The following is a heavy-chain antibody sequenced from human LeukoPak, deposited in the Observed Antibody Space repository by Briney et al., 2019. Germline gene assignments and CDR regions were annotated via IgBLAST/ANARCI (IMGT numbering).Heavy chain of an antibody. CDR1: GGSISSSNW. Sequence: SETLSLTCAVSGGSISSSNWWSWVRQPPGKGLEWIGDIFHDGTTNFNPSLKSRLTISTDKSKNQFSLKLSSVTAADTAVYYCARLGLYDSSGYYYVWGQGTLVTVSS. CDR2: IFHDGTT. V-gene: IGHV4-4*02. D-gene: IGHD3-22*01. CDR3: ARLGLYDSSGYYYV. J-gene: IGHJ1*01.